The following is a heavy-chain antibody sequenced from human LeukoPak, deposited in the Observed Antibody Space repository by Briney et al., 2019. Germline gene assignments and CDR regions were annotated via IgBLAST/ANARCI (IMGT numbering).Heavy chain of an antibody. J-gene: IGHJ4*02. Sequence: SVKLSCKASGGTFSSYAISWVRQAPGQGLECMGGIIPIFGTANYAQKFQGRVTITADESTSTAYMELSSLRSEDTAVYDCARDRDGYNLFDYWGQGTLVTVSS. V-gene: IGHV1-69*13. CDR3: ARDRDGYNLFDY. D-gene: IGHD5-24*01. CDR2: IIPIFGTA. CDR1: GGTFSSYA.